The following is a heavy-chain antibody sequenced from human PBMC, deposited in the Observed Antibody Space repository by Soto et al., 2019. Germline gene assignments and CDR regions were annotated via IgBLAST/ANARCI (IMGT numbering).Heavy chain of an antibody. V-gene: IGHV3-30*18. D-gene: IGHD2-15*01. Sequence: QVQVVESGGGMVQPGRSLRLSCSASGFTFSSYGMHWVRQAPGKGLEWVALVSYDGSSQYYGDSVKGRFTISRDNSKSTLFLQMDSLRPEDTAVYYCVKEGGVVATSVSYYYGMDVWGQGTTVTVSS. CDR2: VSYDGSSQ. CDR1: GFTFSSYG. J-gene: IGHJ6*01. CDR3: VKEGGVVATSVSYYYGMDV.